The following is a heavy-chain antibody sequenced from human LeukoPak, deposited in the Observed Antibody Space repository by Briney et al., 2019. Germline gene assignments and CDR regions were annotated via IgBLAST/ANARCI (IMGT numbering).Heavy chain of an antibody. J-gene: IGHJ4*02. CDR1: GITLSNYG. CDR3: AKRGVVIRVILVGFHKEAYYFDS. D-gene: IGHD3-22*01. V-gene: IGHV3-23*01. Sequence: GSLRLSCAVSGITLSNYGMSWVRQAPGKGLEWVAGISDSGGRTNYADSVKGRFTISRDNPKNTLYLQMNSLRAEDTAVYFCAKRGVVIRVILVGFHKEAYYFDSWGQGALVAVSS. CDR2: ISDSGGRT.